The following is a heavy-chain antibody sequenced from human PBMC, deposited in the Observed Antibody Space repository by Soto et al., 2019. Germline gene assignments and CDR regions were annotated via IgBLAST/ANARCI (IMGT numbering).Heavy chain of an antibody. V-gene: IGHV3-66*01. CDR3: ARVGHAYSGGYCLSYGMDV. CDR1: GFTVSSNY. CDR2: IYSGGST. J-gene: IGHJ6*02. D-gene: IGHD1-26*01. Sequence: GESLKISCAASGFTVSSNYMSWVRQAPGKGLEGGSVIYSGGSTYYADSVKGRFTISRDNSKNTLYLQMNSLRAEDTAVYYCARVGHAYSGGYCLSYGMDVWGQGTTVTVSS.